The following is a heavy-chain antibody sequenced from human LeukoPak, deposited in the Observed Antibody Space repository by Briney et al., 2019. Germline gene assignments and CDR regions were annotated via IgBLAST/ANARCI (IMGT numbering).Heavy chain of an antibody. CDR3: ARPHCSSTTCYQSFDY. D-gene: IGHD2-2*01. Sequence: PSETLSLTCTVSGDSISSSSYRWGWIRQPPGKGLEWIGSVYYSGSTYYNPSLKSRVTISVDTSKNQFSLKVSSVTAADTAVYYCARPHCSSTTCYQSFDYWGQGTLVTVSS. J-gene: IGHJ4*02. V-gene: IGHV4-39*01. CDR2: VYYSGST. CDR1: GDSISSSSYR.